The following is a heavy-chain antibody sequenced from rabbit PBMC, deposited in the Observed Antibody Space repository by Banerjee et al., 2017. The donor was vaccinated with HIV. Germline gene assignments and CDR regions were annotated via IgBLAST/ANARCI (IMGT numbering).Heavy chain of an antibody. CDR2: IYNGDGTT. Sequence: QSLEESGGDLVKPGASLTLTCTASGFDFNRNGMCWVRQAPGKGLEWIACIYNGDGTTYYASWAKGRFTISKTSSTTVTLQMTSLIAADTATYFCARDGTAYAGYGYAGFNLWGPGTIVTVS. J-gene: IGHJ4*01. D-gene: IGHD6-1*01. CDR3: ARDGTAYAGYGYAGFNL. V-gene: IGHV1S40*01. CDR1: GFDFNRNG.